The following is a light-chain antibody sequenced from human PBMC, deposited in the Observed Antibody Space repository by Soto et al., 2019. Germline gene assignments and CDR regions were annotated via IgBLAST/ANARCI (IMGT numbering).Light chain of an antibody. Sequence: DIQMTQSPSTLSASVGDRVTITCRASQSISSWLAWYQQKPGKAPKLLIYGASSLDSGGPSRFSGSGSGTEFTLTISSLQPDDFATYYCQQYNSYSGLTFGGGTKVEIK. J-gene: IGKJ4*01. CDR1: QSISSW. V-gene: IGKV1-5*03. CDR3: QQYNSYSGLT. CDR2: GAS.